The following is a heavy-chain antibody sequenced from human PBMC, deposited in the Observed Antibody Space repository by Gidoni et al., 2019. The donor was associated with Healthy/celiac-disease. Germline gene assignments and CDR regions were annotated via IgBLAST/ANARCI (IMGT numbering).Heavy chain of an antibody. CDR2: ISGSSSYT. CDR1: GFSFSDYY. J-gene: IGHJ3*02. V-gene: IGHV3-11*06. CDR3: ARSPLRLGIEWGAFDI. Sequence: QVQLVESGGDLVKPGGSLRLSCAASGFSFSDYYMSWIRQAPGKGLEWVSYISGSSSYTNYADSVKGRFTISRDNAKNSLYLQMNSLRDEDTAVYHCARSPLRLGIEWGAFDIWGQGTMVTVSS. D-gene: IGHD5-12*01.